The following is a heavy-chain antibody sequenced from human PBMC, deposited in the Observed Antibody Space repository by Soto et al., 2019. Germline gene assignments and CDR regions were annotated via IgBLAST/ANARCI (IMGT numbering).Heavy chain of an antibody. D-gene: IGHD6-19*01. Sequence: EVQLLESGGGLVQPGGSLRLSCAASGFTFSTYAMSWVRQAPGKGLEWVSTISATDGGTYYADSVKGRFTISRDNAKNTLYLQMNCLRAEDTAVYYCASGERRGWPAFDSWGQGTLFTVSS. CDR2: ISATDGGT. J-gene: IGHJ4*02. CDR1: GFTFSTYA. CDR3: ASGERRGWPAFDS. V-gene: IGHV3-23*01.